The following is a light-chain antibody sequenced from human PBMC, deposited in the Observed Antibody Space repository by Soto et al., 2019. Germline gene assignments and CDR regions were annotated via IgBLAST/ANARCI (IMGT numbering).Light chain of an antibody. Sequence: DIQMTQSPSTLSASVGDTFTVTCLAIQSVSGWLAWYQQKAGKAPNLLMYTASNLQSGVPSRFSGSGSGTDFTLTISSLQPEDFETYYCQQSYSNPISFGQGTRLEIK. CDR2: TAS. V-gene: IGKV1-39*01. J-gene: IGKJ5*01. CDR1: QSVSGW. CDR3: QQSYSNPIS.